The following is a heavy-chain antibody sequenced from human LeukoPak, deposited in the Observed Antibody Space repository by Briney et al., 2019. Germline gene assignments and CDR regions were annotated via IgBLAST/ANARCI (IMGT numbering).Heavy chain of an antibody. Sequence: GGSLRLSCAASGFTFSSYWMSWVRQAPGKGLEWVANIKQDGSEKYYVDSVKGRFTISRDNAKNSLYLQMNSLRAEDTAVYYCARDLIFGVVTGSLYMDVWGKGTTVTVSS. V-gene: IGHV3-7*01. J-gene: IGHJ6*03. D-gene: IGHD3-3*01. CDR3: ARDLIFGVVTGSLYMDV. CDR2: IKQDGSEK. CDR1: GFTFSSYW.